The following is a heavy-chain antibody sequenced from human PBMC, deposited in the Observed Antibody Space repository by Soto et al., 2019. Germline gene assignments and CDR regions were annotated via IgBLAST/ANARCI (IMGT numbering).Heavy chain of an antibody. V-gene: IGHV4-34*01. CDR1: GGSFSGYY. CDR2: INHSGST. CDR3: ARGSTAMVTINWFDP. D-gene: IGHD5-18*01. Sequence: SETLSLTCAVYGGSFSGYYWSWIRQPPGKGLEWIGEINHSGSTNYNPSLKSRVTTSVDTSKNQFSLKLSSVTAADTAVYYCARGSTAMVTINWFDPWGQGTLVTVSS. J-gene: IGHJ5*02.